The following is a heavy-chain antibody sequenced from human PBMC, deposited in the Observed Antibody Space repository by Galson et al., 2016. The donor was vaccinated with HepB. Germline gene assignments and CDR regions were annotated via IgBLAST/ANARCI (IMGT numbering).Heavy chain of an antibody. Sequence: QSGAEVKKPGESLRISCKASGYSFTNYWIGWVRQMPGEGLEWMGIIYPGDSDIRYNSSFQGQVTISADKSITTVYLQWGSLKASDSAIYFCARRDRDCSGGTCFSRNFDYWGQGTPVSVSS. J-gene: IGHJ4*02. CDR3: ARRDRDCSGGTCFSRNFDY. V-gene: IGHV5-51*01. CDR2: IYPGDSDI. CDR1: GYSFTNYW. D-gene: IGHD2-15*01.